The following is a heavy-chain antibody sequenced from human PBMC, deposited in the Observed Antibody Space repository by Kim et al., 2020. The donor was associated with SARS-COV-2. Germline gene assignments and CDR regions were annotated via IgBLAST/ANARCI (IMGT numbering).Heavy chain of an antibody. CDR3: ARHGRRYHYFDY. Sequence: YCNPALKSRVTISVDTSKNQFSLKLSSVTAADTAVYYCARHGRRYHYFDYWGQGTLVTVSS. J-gene: IGHJ4*02. D-gene: IGHD1-1*01. V-gene: IGHV4-39*01.